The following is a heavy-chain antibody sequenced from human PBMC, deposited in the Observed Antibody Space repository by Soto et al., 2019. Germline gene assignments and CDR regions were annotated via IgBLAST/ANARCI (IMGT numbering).Heavy chain of an antibody. V-gene: IGHV3-74*01. CDR3: AKGRSRPLDY. J-gene: IGHJ4*02. Sequence: EVQLVESGGGLVQPGGSLRLSCAASGFTFSSYWMHWVRQAPGKGLVWVSRINSDGSSTSYADSVKGRFTISRDNAKNTLYLQINGPRAADTAVYYCAKGRSRPLDYWGQGPLVTISS. CDR2: INSDGSST. CDR1: GFTFSSYW.